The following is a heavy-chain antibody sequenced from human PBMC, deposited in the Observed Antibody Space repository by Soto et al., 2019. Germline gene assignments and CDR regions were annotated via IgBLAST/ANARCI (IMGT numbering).Heavy chain of an antibody. D-gene: IGHD5-12*01. V-gene: IGHV4-39*01. CDR3: ARRAAGGSDY. CDR1: GGSVSNSGYY. J-gene: IGHJ4*02. Sequence: SETLSLTCTVAGGSVSNSGYYWAWIRQPPGSGLEWIGDVYYSGSTYYNPSLKSRVTISVDTSKNQISLKLSSVTAAGTAFYCCARRAAGGSDYWGQGTLVTVSS. CDR2: VYYSGST.